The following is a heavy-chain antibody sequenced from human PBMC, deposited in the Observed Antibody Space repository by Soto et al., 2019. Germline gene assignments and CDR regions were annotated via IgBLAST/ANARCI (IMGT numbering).Heavy chain of an antibody. V-gene: IGHV1-69*01. D-gene: IGHD3-22*01. Sequence: QVQLVQSGAEVKKPGSSVKVSCKASGGTFRCYSISWVRQAPGQGLEWMGGIIPIFDITNYAQKFQGRVTITADESTSTAYMELSSLGSDDTAVYYCARPDEGGYSSNHHYYYALDVWGQGTTVTV. CDR2: IIPIFDIT. J-gene: IGHJ6*02. CDR3: ARPDEGGYSSNHHYYYALDV. CDR1: GGTFRCYS.